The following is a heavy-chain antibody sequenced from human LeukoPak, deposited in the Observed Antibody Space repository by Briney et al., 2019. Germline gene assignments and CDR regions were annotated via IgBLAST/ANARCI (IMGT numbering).Heavy chain of an antibody. V-gene: IGHV1-69*01. J-gene: IGHJ4*02. D-gene: IGHD5-24*01. CDR1: GGTFGSHA. CDR2: ILPIFGAP. Sequence: ASVKVSCKTSGGTFGSHAFSWVRQAPGHGLEWMGRILPIFGAPNYAQKFQGKVTITAGQVTNTGYKELTRLKFEDTAVYYWAPAVKGGHGYNPPPGYWGQGTLVTVSS. CDR3: APAVKGGHGYNPPPGY.